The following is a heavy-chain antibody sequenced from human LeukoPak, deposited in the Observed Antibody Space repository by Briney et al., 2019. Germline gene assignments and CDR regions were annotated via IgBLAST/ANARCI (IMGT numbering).Heavy chain of an antibody. Sequence: GASVKVSCKASGYTFTGYYMHWVRQAPGQGLEWMGLINPNSGGTNYAQKFQGRVTMTRDTSISTAYMELSRLRSDDTAVYYCARDRTQSWGCELLGYYYYYMDVWGKGTTVTVSS. CDR3: ARDRTQSWGCELLGYYYYYMDV. V-gene: IGHV1-2*02. D-gene: IGHD1-26*01. CDR2: INPNSGGT. J-gene: IGHJ6*03. CDR1: GYTFTGYY.